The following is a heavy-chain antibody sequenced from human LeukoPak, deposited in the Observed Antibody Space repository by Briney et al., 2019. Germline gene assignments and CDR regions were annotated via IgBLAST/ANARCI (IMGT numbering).Heavy chain of an antibody. Sequence: GGSLRLSCAASGFTVSSNYMSWVRQAPGKGLEWGSVIYSGGSTYYADSVKGRFTISRDNSKNTLYLQMNSLRAEDTAVYYCARVGDYLWSWFDPWGQGTLVTVSS. CDR3: ARVGDYLWSWFDP. J-gene: IGHJ5*02. V-gene: IGHV3-53*01. CDR2: IYSGGST. D-gene: IGHD4-17*01. CDR1: GFTVSSNY.